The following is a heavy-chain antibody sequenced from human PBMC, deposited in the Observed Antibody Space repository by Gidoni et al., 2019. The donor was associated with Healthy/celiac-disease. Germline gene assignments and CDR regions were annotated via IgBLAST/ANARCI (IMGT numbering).Heavy chain of an antibody. D-gene: IGHD6-19*01. J-gene: IGHJ3*02. CDR2: ISYDGSNK. Sequence: QVQLVESGGGVVQPGRSLRRSCAASGVTFSSYGMHWVRQAPGKGLEWVAVISYDGSNKYYADSVTGRFTISRDNSKNTLYLQMNSLRAEDTAVYYCAKSSYSSGWGAFDIWGQGTMVTVSS. CDR1: GVTFSSYG. V-gene: IGHV3-30*18. CDR3: AKSSYSSGWGAFDI.